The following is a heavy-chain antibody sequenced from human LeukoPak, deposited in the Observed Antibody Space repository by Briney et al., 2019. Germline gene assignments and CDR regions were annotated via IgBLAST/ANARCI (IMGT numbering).Heavy chain of an antibody. CDR2: INNDGSST. CDR3: ARDSSYCSSTSCYNYFDY. V-gene: IGHV3-74*01. D-gene: IGHD2-2*02. Sequence: GGSLRLSXAASGFTFRSYWMHWVRQAPGKGLVWVSRINNDGSSTTYADSVKGRFTISRDNAKNTLYLQMNSLRAEDTAVYYCARDSSYCSSTSCYNYFDYWGQGNLVTVSS. CDR1: GFTFRSYW. J-gene: IGHJ4*02.